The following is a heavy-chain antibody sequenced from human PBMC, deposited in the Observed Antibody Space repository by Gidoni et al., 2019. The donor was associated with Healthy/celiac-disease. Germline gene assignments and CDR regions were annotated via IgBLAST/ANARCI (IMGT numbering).Heavy chain of an antibody. Sequence: QVQLVQSGAEVKKPGSSVKVSCKASGGTFSSYAISWVRQAPGQGLEWMGGIIPICGTANYAQKFQGRVTITADESTSTAYMELSSLRSEDTAVYYCARGATIFGVVITGSYYYGMDVWGQGTTVTVSS. CDR3: ARGATIFGVVITGSYYYGMDV. D-gene: IGHD3-3*01. V-gene: IGHV1-69*01. CDR2: IIPICGTA. CDR1: GGTFSSYA. J-gene: IGHJ6*02.